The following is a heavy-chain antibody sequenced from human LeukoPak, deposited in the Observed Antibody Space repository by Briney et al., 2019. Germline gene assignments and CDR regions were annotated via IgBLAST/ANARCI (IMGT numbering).Heavy chain of an antibody. CDR3: ARGGVTANRVDP. Sequence: ASVKVSCKASGYTFTSYDINWVRQASGQGLEWMGWMNPNSGNTGYAQKFQGRVTMTRNTSISTAYMELSSLRSEDTAVYYCARGGVTANRVDPWGQGTLVNVSS. CDR2: MNPNSGNT. CDR1: GYTFTSYD. D-gene: IGHD2-21*02. J-gene: IGHJ5*02. V-gene: IGHV1-8*01.